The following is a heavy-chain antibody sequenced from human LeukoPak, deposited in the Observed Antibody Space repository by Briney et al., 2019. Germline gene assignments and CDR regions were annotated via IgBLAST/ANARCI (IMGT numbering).Heavy chain of an antibody. V-gene: IGHV4-59*01. CDR2: TPDNGHT. CDR3: ARWHSHGRYFDY. Sequence: SETLSLTCTVSGGSIRNYYWNWIRQPPGKELEWIGYTPDNGHTDYKPSLKSRVTISVDTSKNQFSLKLTSATAADTAMYYCARWHSHGRYFDYWGQGALVTVSS. J-gene: IGHJ4*02. CDR1: GGSIRNYY. D-gene: IGHD5-18*01.